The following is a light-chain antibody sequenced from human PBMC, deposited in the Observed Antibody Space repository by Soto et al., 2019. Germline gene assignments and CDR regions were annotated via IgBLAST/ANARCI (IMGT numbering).Light chain of an antibody. CDR2: DAS. J-gene: IGKJ3*01. CDR1: QSISSY. Sequence: DIVLTQSPATLSLSPGERATLSCRASQSISSYLVWFQQKPGQAPRLLIYDASTWATGIPARFSGIGSGTDFTLTISSLEPEDFAVYYCHQRSNWPLTFGPGTKVEIK. V-gene: IGKV3-11*01. CDR3: HQRSNWPLT.